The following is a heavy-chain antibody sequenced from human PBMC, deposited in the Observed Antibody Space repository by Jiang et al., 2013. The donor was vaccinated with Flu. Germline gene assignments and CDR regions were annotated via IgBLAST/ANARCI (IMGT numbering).Heavy chain of an antibody. CDR2: INVDDGKR. J-gene: IGHJ1*01. V-gene: IGHV1-3*01. D-gene: IGHD3-10*01. CDR1: GYTFTTYT. Sequence: SGAEVKKPGASVKVSCTASGYTFTTYTLHWVRQAPGQRLEWMGWINVDDGKRKYSQKFQDRLTIDRDTSARTSYMELGSLKSEDTAVYFCARDANPTISWFGDPEYFFSHWGQGTPVTVSS. CDR3: ARDANPTISWFGDPEYFFSH.